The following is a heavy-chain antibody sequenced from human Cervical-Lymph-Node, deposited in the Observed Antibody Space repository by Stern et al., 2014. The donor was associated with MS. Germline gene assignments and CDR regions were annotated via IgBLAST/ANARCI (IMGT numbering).Heavy chain of an antibody. Sequence: QVQLGQSGAEVKKPGASVKVSCKASGGTFSSYGVSWVRQAPGQGLEWMGGIIPIFGTSIYAQKFQGRFTITADESTSTVFMELSSLRSDDTAVYYCARDTDMRRGDYWGQGTLVTVSS. D-gene: IGHD5-18*01. CDR2: IIPIFGTS. CDR1: GGTFSSYG. J-gene: IGHJ4*02. CDR3: ARDTDMRRGDY. V-gene: IGHV1-69*01.